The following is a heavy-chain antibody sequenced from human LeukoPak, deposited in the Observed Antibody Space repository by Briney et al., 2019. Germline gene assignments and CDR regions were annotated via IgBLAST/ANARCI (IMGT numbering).Heavy chain of an antibody. D-gene: IGHD6-13*01. CDR3: ARASSSWYSSYNWFDP. V-gene: IGHV1-2*02. J-gene: IGHJ5*02. CDR2: INPNSGGT. CDR1: GYTFIGYY. Sequence: GASVKVSCKASGYTFIGYYMHWVRQAPGQGLEWMGWINPNSGGTNYAQKFQGRVTMTRDTSISTAYMELSRLRSDDMAVYYCARASSSWYSSYNWFDPWGQGTLVTVSS.